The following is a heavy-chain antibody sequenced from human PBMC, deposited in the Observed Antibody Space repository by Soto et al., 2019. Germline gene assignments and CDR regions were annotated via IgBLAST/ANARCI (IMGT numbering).Heavy chain of an antibody. CDR1: GFTFDDYA. Sequence: GGSLRLSCAASGFTFDDYAMHWVRQAPGKGLEWVSGISWNSGSIGYADSVKGRFTISRDNAKNSLYLQMNSLRAEDTALYYCAKDGGYLHLGELSGFDYWGQGTLVTVSS. D-gene: IGHD3-16*02. CDR3: AKDGGYLHLGELSGFDY. J-gene: IGHJ4*02. V-gene: IGHV3-9*01. CDR2: ISWNSGSI.